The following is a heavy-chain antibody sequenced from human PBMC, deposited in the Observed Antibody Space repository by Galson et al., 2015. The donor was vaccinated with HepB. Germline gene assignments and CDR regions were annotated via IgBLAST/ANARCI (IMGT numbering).Heavy chain of an antibody. D-gene: IGHD6-19*01. Sequence: QSGAEVKKPGASVKVSCKASGYTFTSYYMHWVRQAPGQGLEWMGIINPSGGSTSYAQKFQGRVTMTRDTSTSTVYMELSSLRSEDTAVYYCARGQFEWLVLRNILDYWGQGTLVTVSS. CDR2: INPSGGST. CDR1: GYTFTSYY. V-gene: IGHV1-46*01. J-gene: IGHJ4*02. CDR3: ARGQFEWLVLRNILDY.